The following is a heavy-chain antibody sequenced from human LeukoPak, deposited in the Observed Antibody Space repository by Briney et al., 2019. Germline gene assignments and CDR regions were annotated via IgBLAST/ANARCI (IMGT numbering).Heavy chain of an antibody. CDR2: IYSRGGT. V-gene: IGHV3-53*01. J-gene: IGHJ4*02. CDR3: AKGSAVADIYFDY. D-gene: IGHD6-19*01. Sequence: GGSLRLSCAVSGFSVSNNYMNWVRKAPGKGLEWVSLIYSRGGTSYADSVKGRFTISRDNSKNTLYLQMNSLRAEDTAVYYCAKGSAVADIYFDYWGQGTLVTVSS. CDR1: GFSVSNNY.